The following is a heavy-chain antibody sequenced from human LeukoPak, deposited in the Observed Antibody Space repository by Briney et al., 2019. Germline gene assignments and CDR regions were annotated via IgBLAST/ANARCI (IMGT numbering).Heavy chain of an antibody. CDR3: ARHLGRMDYYYYYMDV. CDR1: GYSFTSYW. Sequence: GESLKISCKGSGYSFTSYWIGWVRQLPGKGLEWMGIIYPGDSDTRYSPSFQGQVTISADKSISTAYLQWSSLKASDTAMYYCARHLGRMDYYYYYMDVWGKGTTVTVSS. CDR2: IYPGDSDT. D-gene: IGHD2-15*01. V-gene: IGHV5-51*01. J-gene: IGHJ6*03.